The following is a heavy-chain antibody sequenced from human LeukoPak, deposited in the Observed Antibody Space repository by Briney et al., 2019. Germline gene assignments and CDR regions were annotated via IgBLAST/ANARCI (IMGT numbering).Heavy chain of an antibody. J-gene: IGHJ4*02. D-gene: IGHD3/OR15-3a*01. CDR1: GFTVRNNY. CDR3: AKDRGTGFLHDWTVSS. Sequence: GGSLRLSCVASGFTVRNNYMSWVRQAPGKGLEWVSVIYSGGSTYYADSVKGRFTISRDNSKNTLDLQMNSLTVEDTALYYCAKDRGTGFLHDWTVSSWGQGTRVTVSS. CDR2: IYSGGST. V-gene: IGHV3-53*01.